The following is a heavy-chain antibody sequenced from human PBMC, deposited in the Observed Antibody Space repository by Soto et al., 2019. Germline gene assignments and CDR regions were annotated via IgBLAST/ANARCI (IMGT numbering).Heavy chain of an antibody. D-gene: IGHD4-17*01. CDR1: GFTFSSYA. V-gene: IGHV3-23*01. CDR3: AKNDHGDYYYYMDV. CDR2: ISGSGTST. Sequence: EVQLLESGGGLVQPGGSLRVSCAASGFTFSSYAMSWVRQARGKGLEWVSGISGSGTSTYYADSVKGRFTISRDNSKNTLDLQMNSLRAEDTAVYYCAKNDHGDYYYYMDVWGKGTTVTVSS. J-gene: IGHJ6*03.